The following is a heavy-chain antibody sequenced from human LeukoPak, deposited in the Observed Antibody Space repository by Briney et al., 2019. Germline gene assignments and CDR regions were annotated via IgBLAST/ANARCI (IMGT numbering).Heavy chain of an antibody. CDR3: ARTKSRYGGNSNFDY. D-gene: IGHD4-23*01. Sequence: SETLSLTCTVSGGSISSYYWMWIRQPAGKGLEWIGRIYSSGSTNYNPSLKSRVTMSVDTSKNQFSLKLSSVTAADTAVYYCARTKSRYGGNSNFDYWGQGTLVTVSS. V-gene: IGHV4-4*07. CDR1: GGSISSYY. CDR2: IYSSGST. J-gene: IGHJ4*02.